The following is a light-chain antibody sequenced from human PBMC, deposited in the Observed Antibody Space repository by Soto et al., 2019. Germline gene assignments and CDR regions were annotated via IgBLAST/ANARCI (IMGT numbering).Light chain of an antibody. V-gene: IGLV4-69*01. Sequence: QPVLTQSPSASASLGASVKLTCTLSSGHSSYDIAWHQQQPEKGPRYLMKLNSDGRHSSGDGIPDRFSGSSSGAERYLTISSLQSEDEADYYCQTWGTGIHVVFGGGTKLTVL. J-gene: IGLJ2*01. CDR3: QTWGTGIHVV. CDR1: SGHSSYD. CDR2: LNSDGRH.